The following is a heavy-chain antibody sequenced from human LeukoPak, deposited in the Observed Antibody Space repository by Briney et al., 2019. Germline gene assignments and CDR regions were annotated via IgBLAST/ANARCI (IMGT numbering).Heavy chain of an antibody. V-gene: IGHV4-30-4*08. J-gene: IGHJ3*02. CDR1: GGSISSGDYY. CDR3: ARRPTYYDFWSGYQGAAFDI. CDR2: IYYSGST. D-gene: IGHD3-3*01. Sequence: SETLSLTCTVSGGSISSGDYYWGWLRQPPGKGLEWFGYIYYSGSTYYNPSLKSRVTISVDTSKNQFSLKLSSVTAADTAVYYCARRPTYYDFWSGYQGAAFDIWGQGTMVTVSS.